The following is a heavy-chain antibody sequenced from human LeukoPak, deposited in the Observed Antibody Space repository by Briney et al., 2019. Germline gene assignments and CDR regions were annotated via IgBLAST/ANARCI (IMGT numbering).Heavy chain of an antibody. CDR1: GYTFTSYY. CDR3: AREGWDHGGYYYGMDV. J-gene: IGHJ6*02. D-gene: IGHD1-26*01. V-gene: IGHV1-46*01. CDR2: INPSGGIT. Sequence: GASVKVSCKTSGYTFTSYYIYWVRQAPGQGLELMGIINPSGGITTYSQKFHGRVTMTRDTSISTAYMELSRLRSDDTAVYYCAREGWDHGGYYYGMDVWGQGTTVTVSS.